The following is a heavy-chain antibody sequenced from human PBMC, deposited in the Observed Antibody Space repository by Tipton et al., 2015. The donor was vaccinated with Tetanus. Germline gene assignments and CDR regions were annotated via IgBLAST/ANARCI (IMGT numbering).Heavy chain of an antibody. CDR2: IGFRGNT. CDR1: GFDFRNYD. CDR3: VRDDSGRGLDY. Sequence: SLRLSCAASGFDFRNYDMHWVRQAPGKGLEWVSLIGFRGNTHYADSVKGRFTISRGNSRNSLYLQMSSLRDDDTAMYYCVRDDSGRGLDYWGKGTLVTVSS. J-gene: IGHJ4*02. V-gene: IGHV3-13*01. D-gene: IGHD3-10*01.